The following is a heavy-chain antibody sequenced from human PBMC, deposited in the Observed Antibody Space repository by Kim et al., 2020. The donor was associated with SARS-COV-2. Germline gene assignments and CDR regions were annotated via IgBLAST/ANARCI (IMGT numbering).Heavy chain of an antibody. CDR3: GRDPNGDYVGAFDF. D-gene: IGHD3-16*01. Sequence: GGSLRLSCVVSGFTFSSYAMTWVRQSPGRGLEWVSTITAGGVTSYADSVKGRFATSRDNSKNTLYLQMSSLTADDTALYYCGRDPNGDYVGAFDFRGQGTMVTVS. J-gene: IGHJ3*01. V-gene: IGHV3-23*01. CDR2: ITAGGVT. CDR1: GFTFSSYA.